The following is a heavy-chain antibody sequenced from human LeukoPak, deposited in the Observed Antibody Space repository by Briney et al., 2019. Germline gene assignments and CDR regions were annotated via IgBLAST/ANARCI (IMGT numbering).Heavy chain of an antibody. CDR1: GGSFSSYA. J-gene: IGHJ4*02. V-gene: IGHV1-69*13. Sequence: GASVKVSCKASGGSFSSYAISWLRQAPGQGPEWMGDIIPIFGTTIYAQKFQGRDIFTADESTSTAYMEVSNLRSEDTAVFYCARAKAGYSNAWTYWGQGTLVTVSS. CDR3: ARAKAGYSNAWTY. D-gene: IGHD6-13*01. CDR2: IIPIFGTT.